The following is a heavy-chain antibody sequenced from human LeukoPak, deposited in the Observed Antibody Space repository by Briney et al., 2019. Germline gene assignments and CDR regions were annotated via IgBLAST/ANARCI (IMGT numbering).Heavy chain of an antibody. CDR2: ISGSGSST. Sequence: GGSLGLSCVASGFTFSNYAMNWVRQAPGKGLEWVSTISGSGSSTYYADSVKGRFTISRDNSKNTLYLQMNSLRAEDTAVYYCAKVPSTYSSSCYWGQGTLVTVSS. CDR1: GFTFSNYA. CDR3: AKVPSTYSSSCY. D-gene: IGHD6-13*01. V-gene: IGHV3-23*01. J-gene: IGHJ4*02.